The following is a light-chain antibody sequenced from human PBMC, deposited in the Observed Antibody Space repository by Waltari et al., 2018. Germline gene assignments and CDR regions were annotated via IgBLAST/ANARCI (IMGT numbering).Light chain of an antibody. CDR2: QDT. CDR1: RLGDKY. V-gene: IGLV3-1*01. J-gene: IGLJ2*01. Sequence: SHELTQPPSVSVSPGQTASITCSGDRLGDKYACWYQQRPGQSPVLVIYQDTKRPSGIPERFSGSNSGNTATLTISGTQAIDEADYYCQAWDSSVVFGGGTKLTVL. CDR3: QAWDSSVV.